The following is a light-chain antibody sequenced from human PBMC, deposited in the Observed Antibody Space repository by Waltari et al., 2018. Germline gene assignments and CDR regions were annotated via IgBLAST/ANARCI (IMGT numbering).Light chain of an antibody. Sequence: TAITQSPPTLSVSPGERATLSCRASQSVSCNLAWYQQKPGQPPRLPIYGASIRATAIPARFSGSESGTEVAHSSSSLQSEDVGVYYCQQYKIRAPRTVGGGTKVEMK. V-gene: IGKV3-15*01. CDR3: QQYKIRAPRT. CDR2: GAS. J-gene: IGKJ4*01. CDR1: QSVSCN.